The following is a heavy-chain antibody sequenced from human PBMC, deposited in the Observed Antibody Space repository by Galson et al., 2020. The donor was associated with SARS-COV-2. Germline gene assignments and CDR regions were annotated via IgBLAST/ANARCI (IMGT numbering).Heavy chain of an antibody. V-gene: IGHV3-49*03. CDR2: IRSKAYGGTT. J-gene: IGHJ4*02. D-gene: IGHD3-16*01. Sequence: GGSLRLSCTASGFSFGDYGMSWFRQAPGKGLEWIGFIRSKAYGGTTEYAASVEGRFSISRDDSKNIAYLQMNSLKTEDTAVYYCSREGGEYVLHFFDWGLGTLVTVSS. CDR1: GFSFGDYG. CDR3: SREGGEYVLHFFD.